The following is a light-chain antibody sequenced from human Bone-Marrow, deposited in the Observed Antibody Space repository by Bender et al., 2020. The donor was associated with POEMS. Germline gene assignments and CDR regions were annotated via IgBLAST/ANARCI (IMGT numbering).Light chain of an antibody. CDR1: SSDVGNFYL. Sequence: QSALTQPASVSGSPGQSITISCTATSSDVGNFYLVSWYQQHPGKAPKLLIYEVRKRPSGVSNRFSGSKSGNTASLTISGLQAEDESDYYCCSYTTSTTLLFGGGTKVTVL. V-gene: IGLV2-14*02. CDR3: CSYTTSTTLL. CDR2: EVR. J-gene: IGLJ2*01.